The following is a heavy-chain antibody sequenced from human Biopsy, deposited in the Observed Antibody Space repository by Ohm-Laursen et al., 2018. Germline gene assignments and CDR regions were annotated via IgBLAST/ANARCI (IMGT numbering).Heavy chain of an antibody. J-gene: IGHJ3*02. D-gene: IGHD3-22*01. CDR3: ARSTYYYESSGTRRGLDI. V-gene: IGHV3-53*01. CDR1: GFTVSRNY. CDR2: IDSGGYT. Sequence: GSLRLSCAASGFTVSRNYMTWVRQAPGKGLEWVSVIDSGGYTHYTDSVKGRFTISRDNSKNTLYLQMNNLSAEDTAAYYCARSTYYYESSGTRRGLDIWGQGTMVTVSS.